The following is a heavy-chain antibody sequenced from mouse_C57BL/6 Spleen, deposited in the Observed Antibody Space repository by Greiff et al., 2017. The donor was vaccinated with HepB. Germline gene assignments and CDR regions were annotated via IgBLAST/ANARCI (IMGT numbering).Heavy chain of an antibody. CDR1: GYTFTSYD. CDR2: IYPRDGST. V-gene: IGHV1-85*01. Sequence: LVESGPELVKPGASVKLSCKASGYTFTSYDINWVKQRPGQGLEWIGWIYPRDGSTKYNEKFKGKATLTVDTSSSTAYMELHSLTSEDSAVYFCARGTRYAMDYWGQGTSVTVSS. D-gene: IGHD2-14*01. J-gene: IGHJ4*01. CDR3: ARGTRYAMDY.